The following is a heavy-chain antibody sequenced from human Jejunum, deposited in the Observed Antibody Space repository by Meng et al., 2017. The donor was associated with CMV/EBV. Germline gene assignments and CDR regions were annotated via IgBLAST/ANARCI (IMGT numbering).Heavy chain of an antibody. V-gene: IGHV3-23*01. CDR2: ISGGGGST. D-gene: IGHD3-10*01. J-gene: IGHJ4*02. Sequence: SGFTFSTNAMSWLRQAPGKGLEWVSAISGGGGSTYYADSVKGRFTISRDDSKNTLYLQMNSLRAEDTAIYYCAKHQDGSGSYYNYWGQGMMVTVSS. CDR3: AKHQDGSGSYYNY. CDR1: GFTFSTNA.